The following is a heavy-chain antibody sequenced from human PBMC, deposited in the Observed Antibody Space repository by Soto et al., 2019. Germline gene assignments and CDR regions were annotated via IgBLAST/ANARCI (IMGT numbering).Heavy chain of an antibody. V-gene: IGHV3-23*01. CDR1: GFTFSSYA. J-gene: IGHJ4*02. D-gene: IGHD6-19*01. CDR2: ISGSGGST. CDR3: AKEEPYSSGWYGRRTATYYFDY. Sequence: GGSLRLSCAASGFTFSSYAMSWVRQAPGKGLEWVSAISGSGGSTYYADSVKGRFTISRDNSKNTLYLQMNSLRAEDTAVYYCAKEEPYSSGWYGRRTATYYFDYWGQGTLVTVSS.